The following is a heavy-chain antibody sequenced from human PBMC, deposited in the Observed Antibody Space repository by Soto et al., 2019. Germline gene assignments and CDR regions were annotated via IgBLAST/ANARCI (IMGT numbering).Heavy chain of an antibody. J-gene: IGHJ5*02. D-gene: IGHD3-22*01. CDR1: GSTLTGYY. CDR2: ISPKSGGT. CDR3: ARDGQYYYDSSGYHFLTS. V-gene: IGHV1-2*02. Sequence: GASVKVSCKASGSTLTGYYIHWVRQAPGQGLEWMGWISPKSGGTNYAQKFQGRVSMTRDTSISTAYMELSRLRSDDTALYYCARDGQYYYDSSGYHFLTSWGQGTLVTVSS.